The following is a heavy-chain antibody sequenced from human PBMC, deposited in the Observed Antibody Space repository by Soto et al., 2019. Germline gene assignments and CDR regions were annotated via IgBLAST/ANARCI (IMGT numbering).Heavy chain of an antibody. CDR3: AKDGNIRFATNFDY. CDR1: GFTFSSYG. Sequence: PGGSLRLSCAASGFTFSSYGMHWVRQAPGKGLERVAVISYDGSNKYYADTVKGRFTISRDNSKNTLNLQMNSLRAEDTVVYYCAKDGNIRFATNFDYWGQGTLVTVSS. CDR2: ISYDGSNK. J-gene: IGHJ4*02. D-gene: IGHD3-3*01. V-gene: IGHV3-30*18.